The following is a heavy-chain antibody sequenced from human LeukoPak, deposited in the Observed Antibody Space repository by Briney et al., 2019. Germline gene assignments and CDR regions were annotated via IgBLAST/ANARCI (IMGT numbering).Heavy chain of an antibody. Sequence: ASVKVSCKASGYTFTGYYMHWVRQAPGQGLEWMGWISPNSGGTNYAQKFQGRVTMTRDTSISTAYMELSRLRSDDTAVYYCAGVGGSGFTSTDWYFDLWGRGTLVTVSS. D-gene: IGHD6-19*01. V-gene: IGHV1-2*02. J-gene: IGHJ2*01. CDR2: ISPNSGGT. CDR3: AGVGGSGFTSTDWYFDL. CDR1: GYTFTGYY.